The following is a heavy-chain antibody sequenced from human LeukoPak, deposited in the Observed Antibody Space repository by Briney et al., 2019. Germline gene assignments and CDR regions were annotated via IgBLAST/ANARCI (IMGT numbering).Heavy chain of an antibody. CDR3: ARDLYYYDSSGYEY. D-gene: IGHD3-22*01. CDR2: MNPNSGNT. J-gene: IGHJ4*02. Sequence: ASVKVSCKASGYTFTSYDINWVRQATGQGLEWMGWMNPNSGNTGYAQKFQGRVTMTRNTSISTAYMELRSLRSDDTAVYYRARDLYYYDSSGYEYWGQGTLVTVSS. CDR1: GYTFTSYD. V-gene: IGHV1-8*01.